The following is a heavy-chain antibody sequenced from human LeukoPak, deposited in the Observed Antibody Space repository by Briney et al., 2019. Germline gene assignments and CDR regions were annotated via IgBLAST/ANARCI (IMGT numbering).Heavy chain of an antibody. CDR3: ASLRGLIAAAGSQFDY. J-gene: IGHJ4*02. CDR1: GGSISSYY. CDR2: IYYSGST. Sequence: SETLSLTCTVSGGSISSYYWSWIRQPPGKGLEWIGYIYYSGSTNYNPPLKSRVTISVDTSKNQFSLKLSSVTAADTAVYYCASLRGLIAAAGSQFDYWGQGTLVTVSS. D-gene: IGHD6-13*01. V-gene: IGHV4-59*01.